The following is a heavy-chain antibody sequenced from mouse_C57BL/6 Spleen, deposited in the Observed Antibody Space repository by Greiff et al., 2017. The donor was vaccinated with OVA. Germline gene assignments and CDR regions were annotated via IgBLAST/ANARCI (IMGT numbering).Heavy chain of an antibody. CDR2: IYPGDGDT. CDR3: EREGPFDY. J-gene: IGHJ2*01. V-gene: IGHV1-82*01. CDR1: GYAFSSSW. Sequence: VQLQQSGPELVKPGASVKISCKASGYAFSSSWMNWVKQRPGKGLEWIGRIYPGDGDTNYNGKFKGKATLTADKSSSTAYMQLSSLTSEDSAVYFCEREGPFDYWGQGTTLTVSS. D-gene: IGHD3-3*01.